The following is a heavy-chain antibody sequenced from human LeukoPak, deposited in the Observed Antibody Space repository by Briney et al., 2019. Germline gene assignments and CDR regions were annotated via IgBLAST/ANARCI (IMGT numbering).Heavy chain of an antibody. CDR3: ARDPYSSGWYRWFDP. CDR1: GFTITNNY. Sequence: GGSLRLSCAASGFTITNNYISWVRQAPGKGVEWVSVIYSGGSTYYGDSVKGRFTMSRDDSKNTLYLQMNSLRVEDTAVYYCARDPYSSGWYRWFDPWGQGTLVTVSS. D-gene: IGHD6-19*01. CDR2: IYSGGST. J-gene: IGHJ5*02. V-gene: IGHV3-66*02.